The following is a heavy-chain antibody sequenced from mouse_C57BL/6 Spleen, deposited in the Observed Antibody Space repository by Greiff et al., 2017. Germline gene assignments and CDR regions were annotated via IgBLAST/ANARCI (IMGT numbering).Heavy chain of an antibody. V-gene: IGHV1-52*01. Sequence: QVQLKQPGAELVRPGSSVKLSCKASGYTFTSYWMHWVKQRPIQGLEWIGNIDPSDSETHYNQKFKDKATLTVDKSSSTAYMQLSSLTSEDSAVYYCARDYGGTLYWYFDVWGTGTTVTVSS. J-gene: IGHJ1*03. CDR3: ARDYGGTLYWYFDV. D-gene: IGHD1-1*01. CDR2: IDPSDSET. CDR1: GYTFTSYW.